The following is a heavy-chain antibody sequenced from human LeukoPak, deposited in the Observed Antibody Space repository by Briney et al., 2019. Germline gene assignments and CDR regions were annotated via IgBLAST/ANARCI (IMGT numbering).Heavy chain of an antibody. V-gene: IGHV4-30-4*02. CDR2: IYYSGST. D-gene: IGHD6-13*01. J-gene: IGHJ4*02. CDR1: GGSISSGDYY. CDR3: ARGLYLYSSNWAYVDS. Sequence: SETLSLTCTVSGGSISSGDYYWSWIRQPPGKGLEWIGYIYYSGSTYYNPSLKSRVTISVDTSKNQFSLKLSSVTAADTAVYYCARGLYLYSSNWAYVDSWGQGTLVTVSS.